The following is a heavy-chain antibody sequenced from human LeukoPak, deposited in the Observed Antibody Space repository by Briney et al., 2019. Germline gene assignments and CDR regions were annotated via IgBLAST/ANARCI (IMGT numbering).Heavy chain of an antibody. CDR1: GFTFSSYA. V-gene: IGHV3-7*01. J-gene: IGHJ3*02. CDR2: IKEDGSEE. Sequence: GGSLRLSCAASGFTFSSYAMHWVRQAPGKGLEWVANIKEDGSEEHYADSVKGRFTISRDIAKNSLYLQMNSLRAEDTAVYYCARTWEGAFDIWGQGTMVTVSS. D-gene: IGHD1-26*01. CDR3: ARTWEGAFDI.